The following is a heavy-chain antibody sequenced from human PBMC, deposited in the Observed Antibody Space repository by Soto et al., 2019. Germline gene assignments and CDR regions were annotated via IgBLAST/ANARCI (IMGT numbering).Heavy chain of an antibody. V-gene: IGHV1-18*01. CDR3: ERKGGSGSRCGHSDCYFFGLDV. J-gene: IGHJ6*02. Sequence: ASVKVSCKASGYTFTSYGISWVRQAPGQGLEWMGWISAYNGNTNYAQKLQGRVTMTTDTSTNTAYMELRSLRSDDTAVYYCERKGGSGSRCGHSDCYFFGLDVWGQGTKV. CDR2: ISAYNGNT. D-gene: IGHD3-16*01. CDR1: GYTFTSYG.